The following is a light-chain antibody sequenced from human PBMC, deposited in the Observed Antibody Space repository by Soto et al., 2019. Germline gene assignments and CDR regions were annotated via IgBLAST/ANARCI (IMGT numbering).Light chain of an antibody. Sequence: PGERATLSCRASQSVSSYLAGYQQKPGQAPRLLISDAFNRATGIPARFSGSGSGTDFTLTISSREPDDFAVYDCQQRSNWHTCGGATKVEIK. CDR3: QQRSNWHT. J-gene: IGKJ4*02. V-gene: IGKV3-11*01. CDR1: QSVSSY. CDR2: DAF.